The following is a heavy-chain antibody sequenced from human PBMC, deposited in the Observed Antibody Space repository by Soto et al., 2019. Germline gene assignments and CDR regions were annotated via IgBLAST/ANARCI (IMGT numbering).Heavy chain of an antibody. J-gene: IGHJ6*02. CDR1: GDTFSRYS. D-gene: IGHD2-2*01. Sequence: QVQLVQSGAEVKKPGSLVKVSCKASGDTFSRYSIIWVRQAPGQGLEWMGGIFAGFGTATYAQKFHGRVLIIADESTTTAYMELTSLTYEDMAVYYCAVGASAAAASYSHGMDVWGQGTTVTVSS. V-gene: IGHV1-69*12. CDR2: IFAGFGTA. CDR3: AVGASAAAASYSHGMDV.